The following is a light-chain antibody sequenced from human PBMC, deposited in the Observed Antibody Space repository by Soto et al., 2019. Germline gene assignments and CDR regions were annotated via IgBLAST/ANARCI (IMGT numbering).Light chain of an antibody. CDR2: LGS. CDR1: RSLLSSNGYNY. V-gene: IGKV2-28*01. J-gene: IGKJ4*01. Sequence: DVVMTQSPLSLPVTPVEPASISCRSSRSLLSSNGYNYLNWYLQKPGQSPQLLIYLGSNRASGVPDRFSGSGSCTDFTLRISSVEADDGGVYYCEEGLHTPLTFGGWTKVDIK. CDR3: EEGLHTPLT.